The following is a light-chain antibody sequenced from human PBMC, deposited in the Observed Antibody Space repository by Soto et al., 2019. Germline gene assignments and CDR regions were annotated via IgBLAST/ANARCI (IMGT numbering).Light chain of an antibody. V-gene: IGLV1-51*01. CDR1: SSNIGNNY. Sequence: QSVLTQPPSVSAAPGQTVTISCSGSSSNIGNNYVSSYQQLPGTAPQLLIYDNNERPSGIPDRFSGSKSGTSATLGITGLQTGDEADYYCGTWDSSLSAVVFGGGTKLTVL. J-gene: IGLJ2*01. CDR2: DNN. CDR3: GTWDSSLSAVV.